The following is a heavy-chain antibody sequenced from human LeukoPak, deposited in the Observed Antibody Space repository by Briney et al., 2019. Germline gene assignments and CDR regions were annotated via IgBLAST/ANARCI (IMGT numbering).Heavy chain of an antibody. CDR2: MNPNSGNT. Sequence: ASVKVSCKASGYTFISYDINWVRQATGQGLEWMGWMNPNSGNTGYAQKFQGRVTMTRNTSISTAYMELSSLRSEDTAVYYCAKPAYAGYYYYMGVWGKGTTVTVSS. J-gene: IGHJ6*03. CDR1: GYTFISYD. D-gene: IGHD3-16*01. V-gene: IGHV1-8*01. CDR3: AKPAYAGYYYYMGV.